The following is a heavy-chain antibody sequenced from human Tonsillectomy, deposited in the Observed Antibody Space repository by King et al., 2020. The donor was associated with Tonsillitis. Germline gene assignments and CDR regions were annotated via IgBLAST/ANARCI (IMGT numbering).Heavy chain of an antibody. CDR2: INHSGST. J-gene: IGHJ6*03. CDR1: GGSFSDYY. D-gene: IGHD2-15*01. CDR3: ARGEGVAATDYYYYMDV. V-gene: IGHV4-34*01. Sequence: VQLQQWGAGLLKPSETLSLTCAVYGGSFSDYYWSWIRQPPGMGLEWVGEINHSGSTNYNPFLKSRVTILVDTSKNQFSLKLSSVTAADTAVYYCARGEGVAATDYYYYMDVWGKGTTVAVSS.